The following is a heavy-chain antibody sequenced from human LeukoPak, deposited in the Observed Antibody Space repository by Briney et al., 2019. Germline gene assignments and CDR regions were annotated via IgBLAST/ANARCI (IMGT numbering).Heavy chain of an antibody. D-gene: IGHD3-22*01. CDR1: GGSIGSGDYS. Sequence: SETLSRNCAVSGGSIGSGDYSWSWLRQPPGKGLEWIGHIYHNGYTYYNPSLKSRVAISEDRSKNQFFLKLSSVTAADTAVYYCARVGLQGGYLDPWGQGTLVTVSS. J-gene: IGHJ5*02. V-gene: IGHV4-30-2*01. CDR2: IYHNGYT. CDR3: ARVGLQGGYLDP.